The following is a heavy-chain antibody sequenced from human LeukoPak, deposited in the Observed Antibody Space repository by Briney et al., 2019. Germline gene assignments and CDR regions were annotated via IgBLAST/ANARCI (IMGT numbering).Heavy chain of an antibody. D-gene: IGHD3-22*01. CDR3: AREPRFTMIVVGTNAFDI. Sequence: ASVKVSCKASGYTFTSYGISWVRQAPGRGLEWMGWISAYNGNTNYAQKLQGRVTMTTDTSTSTAYMELRILTSDDTAVYYCAREPRFTMIVVGTNAFDIWGQGTMVTVSS. CDR1: GYTFTSYG. V-gene: IGHV1-18*01. CDR2: ISAYNGNT. J-gene: IGHJ3*02.